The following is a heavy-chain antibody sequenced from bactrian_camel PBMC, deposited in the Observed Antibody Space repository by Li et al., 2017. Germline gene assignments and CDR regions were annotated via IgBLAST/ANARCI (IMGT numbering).Heavy chain of an antibody. CDR2: INSAGGST. CDR3: SVATTSATFNY. J-gene: IGHJ4*01. V-gene: IGHV3S25*01. CDR1: GFTFSDYW. Sequence: QVQLVESGGGLVQPGGSLRLSCAASGFTFSDYWMYWVRQAPGKGLEWVSTINSAGGSTYYADSVKGRFAISRDNAKNTVYLQMNSLKPEDTALYYCSVATTSATFNYWGQGTQVTVS. D-gene: IGHD5*01.